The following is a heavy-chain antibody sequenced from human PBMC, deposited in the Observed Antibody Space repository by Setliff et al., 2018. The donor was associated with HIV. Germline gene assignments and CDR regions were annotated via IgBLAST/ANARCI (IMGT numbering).Heavy chain of an antibody. Sequence: SETLSLTCTVSGGSISSYYWGWIRQPPGKGLEWIGSIYYRGNTYYNPSLKSRATISVDMSKNQFSLKLSSVTAADTAVYYCARGRDKYGPIDYWGQGTLVTVSS. CDR2: IYYRGNT. CDR1: GGSISSYY. J-gene: IGHJ4*02. V-gene: IGHV4-39*07. CDR3: ARGRDKYGPIDY. D-gene: IGHD3-10*01.